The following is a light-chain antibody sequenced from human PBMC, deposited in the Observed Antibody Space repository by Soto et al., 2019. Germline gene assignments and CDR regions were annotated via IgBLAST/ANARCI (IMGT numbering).Light chain of an antibody. V-gene: IGLV2-14*01. Sequence: QSALTQPASVSGSPGQSITISCTGTSSDVGGYIYVSWYQQHPGKAPKLMIYDVTSRPPGVSYRFSGSKSGNTASLTISGLQAEDEADSYCSSYTTSSSYVFGTGTKPTVL. CDR2: DVT. J-gene: IGLJ1*01. CDR1: SSDVGGYIY. CDR3: SSYTTSSSYV.